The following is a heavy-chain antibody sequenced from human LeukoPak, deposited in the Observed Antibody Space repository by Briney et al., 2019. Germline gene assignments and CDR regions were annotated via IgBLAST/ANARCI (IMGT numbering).Heavy chain of an antibody. CDR2: IIPIFGTA. V-gene: IGHV1-69*05. Sequence: VASVKLSCKASGGTFSSYAISWVRQAPGQGLEWMGRIIPIFGTANYAQKFQGRVTITTDESTSTAYMELSSLRSEDTAVYYCATPRYSSSLPYCYMDVWGKGTTVTVSS. D-gene: IGHD6-6*01. CDR1: GGTFSSYA. CDR3: ATPRYSSSLPYCYMDV. J-gene: IGHJ6*03.